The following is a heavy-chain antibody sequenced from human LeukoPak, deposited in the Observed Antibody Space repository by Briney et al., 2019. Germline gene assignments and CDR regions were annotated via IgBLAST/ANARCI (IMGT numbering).Heavy chain of an antibody. CDR2: ISTNSSYI. J-gene: IGHJ4*02. CDR1: GFTFSSFW. CDR3: ARDGSYYGQYYFDY. D-gene: IGHD1-26*01. Sequence: GESLRLSCAASGFTFSSFWMHWVRQSPGKGLEWVSSISTNSSYIYYADSVKGRFTISRDNAQNALYLQMNRLIVEDTAVYFCARDGSYYGQYYFDYWGQGTLVTVSS. V-gene: IGHV3-21*01.